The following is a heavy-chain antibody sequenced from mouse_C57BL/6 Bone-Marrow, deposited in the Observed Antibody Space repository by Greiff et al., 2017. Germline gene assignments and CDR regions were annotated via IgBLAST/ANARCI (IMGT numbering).Heavy chain of an antibody. J-gene: IGHJ4*01. D-gene: IGHD2-3*01. CDR1: GYTFTNYW. V-gene: IGHV1-63*01. Sequence: VQLKESGAELVRPGTSVKMSCKASGYTFTNYWIGWAKQRPGHGLEWIGDIYPGGGYTNYNEKFKGKATLTADKSSSTAYMQFSSLTSEDSAIYYCAVYDGYYGNYWGQGTSVTVSS. CDR2: IYPGGGYT. CDR3: AVYDGYYGNY.